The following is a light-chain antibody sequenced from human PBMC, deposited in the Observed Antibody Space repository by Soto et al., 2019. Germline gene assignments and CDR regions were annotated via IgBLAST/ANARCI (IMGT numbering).Light chain of an antibody. CDR1: NIGSKS. J-gene: IGLJ1*01. CDR3: QVWINSSDPPYV. V-gene: IGLV3-21*02. Sequence: SYELTQPLSVSVAPGQTARITCGGSNIGSKSVHWYQQKPGQDPVLVVYDDGDRPSGIPERFSGSNSGNTATLTISRVEAGDEADYYCQVWINSSDPPYVFGPGTKLTVL. CDR2: DDG.